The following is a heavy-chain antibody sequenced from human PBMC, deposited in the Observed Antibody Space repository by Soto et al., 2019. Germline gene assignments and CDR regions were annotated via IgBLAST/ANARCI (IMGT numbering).Heavy chain of an antibody. Sequence: SETLSLTCTVSGGSISSSSSYWGWIRQPPGQGLEWIVSIYYIRSTYSNPSLKSRVTISVDTANNQFSLKLSSVTAPDTTAYNCARLLEQWLGNNWLAPSGQGNMVTVST. D-gene: IGHD6-19*01. J-gene: IGHJ5*02. V-gene: IGHV4-39*01. CDR2: IYYIRST. CDR3: ARLLEQWLGNNWLAP. CDR1: GGSISSSSSY.